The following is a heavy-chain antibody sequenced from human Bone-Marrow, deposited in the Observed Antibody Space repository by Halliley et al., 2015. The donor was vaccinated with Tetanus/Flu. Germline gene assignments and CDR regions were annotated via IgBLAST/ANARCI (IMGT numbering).Heavy chain of an antibody. CDR1: GGSISGYY. J-gene: IGHJ5*02. CDR3: ATVGPYQVLSLDT. V-gene: IGHV4-59*01. CDR2: IYYSGST. D-gene: IGHD2-2*01. Sequence: TLSLTCTISGGSISGYYWSWIRQSPDKGLEWIGYIYYSGSTNYNPSLKSRVTISVDTSKNQFSLKLTSVTAADSAVYYCATVGPYQVLSLDTWGQGILVTVSS.